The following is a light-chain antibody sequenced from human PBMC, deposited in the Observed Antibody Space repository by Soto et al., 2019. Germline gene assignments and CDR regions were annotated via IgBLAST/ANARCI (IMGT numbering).Light chain of an antibody. CDR1: QGISNY. CDR3: QQPIET. CDR2: AAS. Sequence: DIQMTQAPSSLSASVGDRVTITCRASQGISNYLAWYQQKPGKVPKLLIYAASTLQSGVPSRFSGSGSGTDFTLTISSLQPEDVATYYCQQPIETFGQGTNVEIK. V-gene: IGKV1-27*01. J-gene: IGKJ1*01.